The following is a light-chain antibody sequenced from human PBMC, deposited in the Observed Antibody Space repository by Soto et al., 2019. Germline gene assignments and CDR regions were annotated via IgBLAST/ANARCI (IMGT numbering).Light chain of an antibody. CDR3: SSSTATTTRI. CDR1: SSDIGSTKY. J-gene: IGLJ2*01. CDR2: DVS. V-gene: IGLV2-14*03. Sequence: QSVLTQPASVSGSPGQSITVSCTGTSSDIGSTKYVSWYQQHPGKAPKLIIYDVSDRPSGVSSRFSGSKSGNSASLTISGLQAEEEADYYCSSSTATTTRIFGGGTKLTVL.